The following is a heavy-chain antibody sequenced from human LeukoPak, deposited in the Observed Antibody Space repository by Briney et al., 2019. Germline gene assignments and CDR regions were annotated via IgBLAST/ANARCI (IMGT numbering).Heavy chain of an antibody. CDR1: GGSISSSSYY. CDR3: ARPGIVGAPGYFDY. V-gene: IGHV4-39*01. Sequence: SETRSLTCTVSGGSISSSSYYWGWIRQPPGKGLEWIGSIYYSGSTYYNPSLKSRVTISVDTSKNQFSLKLSSVTAADTAVYYCARPGIVGAPGYFDYWGQGTLVTVSS. J-gene: IGHJ4*02. CDR2: IYYSGST. D-gene: IGHD1-26*01.